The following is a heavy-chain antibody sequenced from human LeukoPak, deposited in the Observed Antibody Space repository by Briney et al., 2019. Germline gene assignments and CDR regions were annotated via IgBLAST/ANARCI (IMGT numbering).Heavy chain of an antibody. CDR1: GFTFSSYW. CDR3: ARYYGSGTYALDY. D-gene: IGHD3-10*01. CDR2: INSDGSST. J-gene: IGHJ4*02. V-gene: IGHV3-74*01. Sequence: PGGSLRLSCAASGFTFSSYWMHWVRQAPGKGLVWVSRINSDGSSTSYADSVKGRFTISRDNAKNTLYLQMNSLRAEDAAVYYCARYYGSGTYALDYWGQGTLVTVSS.